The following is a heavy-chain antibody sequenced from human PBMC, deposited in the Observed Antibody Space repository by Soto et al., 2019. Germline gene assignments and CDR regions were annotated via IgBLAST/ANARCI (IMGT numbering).Heavy chain of an antibody. Sequence: PSETLSLTCAVYGGSFIGYYWSWIRQTPGKGLEWIGEINHNGGSNYDPSLNDPVSISLDTSKNQFTLRLTSVTAADTVVYYCARGTWDLRIDPWGQGTPVTVSS. CDR1: GGSFIGYY. CDR2: INHNGGS. V-gene: IGHV4-34*01. D-gene: IGHD1-26*01. CDR3: ARGTWDLRIDP. J-gene: IGHJ5*02.